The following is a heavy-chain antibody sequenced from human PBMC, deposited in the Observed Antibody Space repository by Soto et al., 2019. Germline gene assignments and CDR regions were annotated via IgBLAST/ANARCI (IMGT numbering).Heavy chain of an antibody. Sequence: QVQLQESGPGLVKPSQTLSLTCTVSGGSISSGGYYWSWIRQHPGKGLEWIGYIYYSGSTYYNPSLKSRITLSIXTSKNQFSLKLSSVTAADTAVYYCARVFGFGGMDVWGQGTTVTVSS. J-gene: IGHJ6*02. CDR2: IYYSGST. CDR1: GGSISSGGYY. CDR3: ARVFGFGGMDV. V-gene: IGHV4-31*03. D-gene: IGHD3-10*01.